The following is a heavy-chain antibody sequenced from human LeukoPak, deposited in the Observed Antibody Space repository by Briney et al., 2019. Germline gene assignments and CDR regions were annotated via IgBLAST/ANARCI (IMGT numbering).Heavy chain of an antibody. CDR1: GFPLSSYT. D-gene: IGHD5-12*01. J-gene: IGHJ4*02. CDR3: ARDYPSEVDVVAMTPCDY. Sequence: SGGSLRLSCAASGFPLSSYTMTWVRQSPGKGLEWVSSISSRSSYIYYAESVKGRFTISRDNAKKSLYLQMNSLRAEDTGLYFCARDYPSEVDVVAMTPCDYWGQGTLLTVSS. V-gene: IGHV3-21*01. CDR2: ISSRSSYI.